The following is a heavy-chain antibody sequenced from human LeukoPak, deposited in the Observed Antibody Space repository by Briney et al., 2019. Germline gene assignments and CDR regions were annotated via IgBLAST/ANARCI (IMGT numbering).Heavy chain of an antibody. J-gene: IGHJ4*02. Sequence: GASPQISCKGSGYSFTSYWIGWVRQLPGEGREWMGIIYPGDSDTRYSPSFQGQVTISADKSISTAYLQWSSLKASDTAMYYCARHADGSGFDYWGQGTLVTVSS. D-gene: IGHD3-10*01. CDR2: IYPGDSDT. V-gene: IGHV5-51*01. CDR3: ARHADGSGFDY. CDR1: GYSFTSYW.